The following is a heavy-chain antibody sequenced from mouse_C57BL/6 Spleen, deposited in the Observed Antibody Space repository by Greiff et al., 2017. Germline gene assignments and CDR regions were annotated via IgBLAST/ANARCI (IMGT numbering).Heavy chain of an antibody. V-gene: IGHV5-6*01. Sequence: EVKLVESGGDLVKPGGSLKLSCAASGFTFSSYGMSWVRQTPDKRLEWVATISRGGSYTYYPDSVKGRFTISRDNAKNTLYLQMSSLKSEDTAMYYCARHDYSNYDYYAMDYWGQGTSVTVSS. D-gene: IGHD2-5*01. J-gene: IGHJ4*01. CDR3: ARHDYSNYDYYAMDY. CDR2: ISRGGSYT. CDR1: GFTFSSYG.